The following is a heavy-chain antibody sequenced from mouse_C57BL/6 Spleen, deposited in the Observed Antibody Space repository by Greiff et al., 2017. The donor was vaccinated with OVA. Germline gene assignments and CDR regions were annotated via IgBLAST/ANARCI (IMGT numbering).Heavy chain of an antibody. V-gene: IGHV5-4*01. CDR3: ARRLLRDWYFDV. CDR1: GFTFSSYA. CDR2: ISDGGSYT. J-gene: IGHJ1*03. Sequence: EVQRVESGGGLVKPGGSLKLSCAASGFTFSSYAMSWVRQTPEKRLEWVATISDGGSYTYYPDNVKGRFTISRDNAKNNLYLQMSHLKSEDTAMYYCARRLLRDWYFDVWGTGTTVTVSS. D-gene: IGHD2-3*01.